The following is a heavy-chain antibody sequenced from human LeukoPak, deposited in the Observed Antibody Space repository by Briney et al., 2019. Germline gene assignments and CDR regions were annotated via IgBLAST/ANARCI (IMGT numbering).Heavy chain of an antibody. V-gene: IGHV3-48*02. CDR1: GFTFSTYW. D-gene: IGHD3-10*01. Sequence: GGSLRLSCAASGFTFSTYWMNWVRQVPGKGLEWVSYISSSSSTIYYADSAKGRFTISRDNAKNSLYLQMNSLRDEDTAVYYCARDAHYYHWGYFDYWGQGTLVTVSS. CDR3: ARDAHYYHWGYFDY. CDR2: ISSSSSTI. J-gene: IGHJ4*02.